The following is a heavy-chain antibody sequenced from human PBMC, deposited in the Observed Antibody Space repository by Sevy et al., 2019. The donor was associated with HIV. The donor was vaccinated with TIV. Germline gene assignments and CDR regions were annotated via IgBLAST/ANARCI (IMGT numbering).Heavy chain of an antibody. J-gene: IGHJ4*02. D-gene: IGHD3-22*01. V-gene: IGHV3-23*01. Sequence: GSLRLSCEVSGFTFRSYAMNWVRQAPGKGLEWVSGVSGSGGSTYYADSVKSRFTISRDNSRNTLYLQIDSLRAEDTAIDYCAKDLAYDNTYLDYWGQGTLVTVSS. CDR3: AKDLAYDNTYLDY. CDR2: VSGSGGST. CDR1: GFTFRSYA.